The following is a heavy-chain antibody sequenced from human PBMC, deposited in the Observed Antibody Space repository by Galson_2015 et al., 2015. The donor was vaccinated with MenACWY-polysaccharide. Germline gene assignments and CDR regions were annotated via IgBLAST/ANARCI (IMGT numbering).Heavy chain of an antibody. CDR3: ARVSLGALDY. CDR2: IYSGGST. CDR1: GFTVSSNY. J-gene: IGHJ4*02. D-gene: IGHD1-26*01. Sequence: SLRLSCAASGFTVSSNYMSWVRQAPGKGLEWVSVIYSGGSTYYADSVEGRFTISRDNSKNTLYLQMNSLRAEDTAVYYCARVSLGALDYWGQGTLVTVSS. V-gene: IGHV3-66*02.